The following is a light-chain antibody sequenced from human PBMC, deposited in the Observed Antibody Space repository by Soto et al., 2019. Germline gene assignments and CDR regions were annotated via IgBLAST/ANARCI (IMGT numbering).Light chain of an antibody. V-gene: IGLV2-8*01. CDR1: SDDVGGYNY. CDR2: EVS. CDR3: SSYAGGSSFVF. J-gene: IGLJ2*01. Sequence: QSALTQSPAASGSPGQSVTISCIGTSDDVGGYNYVSWYQQHPGKAPKLMIYEVSKRPSGVPDRFSGSKSGSTASLTVSGLQSEDEADYYCSSYAGGSSFVFFGGGTKLTVL.